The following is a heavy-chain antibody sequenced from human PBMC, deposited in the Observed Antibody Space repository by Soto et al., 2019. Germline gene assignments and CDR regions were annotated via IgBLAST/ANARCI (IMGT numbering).Heavy chain of an antibody. D-gene: IGHD2-2*01. V-gene: IGHV4-31*03. CDR2: IYYSGST. CDR1: GGSISSGGYY. J-gene: IGHJ4*02. Sequence: QVQLQESGPGLVKPSQTLSLTCTVSGGSISSGGYYWSWIRQHPGKGLEWIGYIYYSGSTYYNPSRKRRVTLSVDTSKNQFSRKLSSVTAADTAVYYCARSSTSANYFDYWGQGTLVTVSS. CDR3: ARSSTSANYFDY.